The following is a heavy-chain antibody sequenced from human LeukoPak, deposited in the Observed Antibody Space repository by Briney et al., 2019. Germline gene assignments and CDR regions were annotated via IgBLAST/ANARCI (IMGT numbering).Heavy chain of an antibody. CDR1: GGSISRSSYY. D-gene: IGHD6-19*01. V-gene: IGHV4-39*07. J-gene: IGHJ3*02. CDR2: IFYRGST. Sequence: SETLSLTCTVSGGSISRSSYYWGWIRQPPGKGPEWIGSIFYRGSTYYNPSLKSRVTISVDTSKNQFSLKLSSVTAADTAVYYCARDPRVSSGWSHAFDIWGQGTMVTVSS. CDR3: ARDPRVSSGWSHAFDI.